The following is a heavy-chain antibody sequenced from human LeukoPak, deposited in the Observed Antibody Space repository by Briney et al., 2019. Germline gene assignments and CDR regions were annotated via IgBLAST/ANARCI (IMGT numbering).Heavy chain of an antibody. CDR3: ASRYCSSTSCYTGHYFDY. CDR1: GGTFSSYA. V-gene: IGHV1-69*05. CDR2: IIPIFGTA. D-gene: IGHD2-2*02. Sequence: SVKVSCKASGGTFSSYAISWVRQAPGQGLEWMGGIIPIFGTANYAQKFQGRVTITTDESTSTAYMELSSLRSEDTAVYYCASRYCSSTSCYTGHYFDYWGQGTLVTVSS. J-gene: IGHJ4*02.